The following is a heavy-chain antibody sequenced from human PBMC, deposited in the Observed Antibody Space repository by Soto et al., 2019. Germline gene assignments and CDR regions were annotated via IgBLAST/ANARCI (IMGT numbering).Heavy chain of an antibody. Sequence: QVQLVESGGGVVQPGRSLRLFCAASGFTFHDFGMHWVRQTPGKGLEWVAVISYDGRNKYYADLVKGRFTISRDNSQNTLYLQMNSLRPEDTAVYFCAKAVDITVRGVPPSDYWGQGTLVTVSS. V-gene: IGHV3-30*18. CDR3: AKAVDITVRGVPPSDY. CDR2: ISYDGRNK. D-gene: IGHD3-10*01. CDR1: GFTFHDFG. J-gene: IGHJ4*02.